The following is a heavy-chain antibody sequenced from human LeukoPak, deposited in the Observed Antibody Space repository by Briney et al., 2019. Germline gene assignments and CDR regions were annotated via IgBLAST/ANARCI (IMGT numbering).Heavy chain of an antibody. J-gene: IGHJ4*02. V-gene: IGHV3-30*18. CDR3: AKGSFSSSWYSYYFDY. D-gene: IGHD6-13*01. CDR2: ISYDGSNK. CDR1: GFTFSSYG. Sequence: GGSLRLSCAASGFTFSSYGMHCVRQAPGKGLEWVAVISYDGSNKYYADSVKGRFTISRDNSKNTLYLQMNSLRAEDTAVYYCAKGSFSSSWYSYYFDYWGQGTLVTVSS.